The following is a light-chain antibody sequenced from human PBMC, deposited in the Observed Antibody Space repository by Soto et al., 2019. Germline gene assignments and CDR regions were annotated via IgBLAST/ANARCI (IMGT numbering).Light chain of an antibody. Sequence: EIVMTHSPATLSVSPCGRATLSCRASQSISDTLAWYQQKPGQAPRLLIHGASTRAPGFPARFSGSGSGTDFTLTISSLQSEDFAVYYCQQYNNWPGTFGQGTKVDIK. CDR2: GAS. CDR1: QSISDT. J-gene: IGKJ1*01. CDR3: QQYNNWPGT. V-gene: IGKV3-15*01.